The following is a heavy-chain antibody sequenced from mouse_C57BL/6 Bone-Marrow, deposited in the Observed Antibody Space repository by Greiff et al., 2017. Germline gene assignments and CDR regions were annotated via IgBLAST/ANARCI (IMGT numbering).Heavy chain of an antibody. V-gene: IGHV1-85*01. CDR3: ARDYGSSYWYFDV. CDR1: GYTFTSYD. Sequence: QVQLQQSGPELVKPGASVKLSCKASGYTFTSYDINWVKPRPGQGLEWIGWIYPRDGSTKYNEKFKGKATFTVDTSSSTAYMELHLLTSEDSAVYFCARDYGSSYWYFDVGGTGTTVTGSS. D-gene: IGHD1-1*01. CDR2: IYPRDGST. J-gene: IGHJ1*03.